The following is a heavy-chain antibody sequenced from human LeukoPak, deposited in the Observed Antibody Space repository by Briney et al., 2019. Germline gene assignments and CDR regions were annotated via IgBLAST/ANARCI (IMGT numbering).Heavy chain of an antibody. V-gene: IGHV3-30*03. J-gene: IGHJ4*02. CDR3: ARVRGIAAALADY. CDR1: GFTFSSYG. D-gene: IGHD6-13*01. Sequence: GGSLRLSCAASGFTFSSYGMHWVRQAPGKGLEWVAVISYEGNNKYYADFVKGRFTISRDNAKNSLYLQMNSLRAEDTAVYYCARVRGIAAALADYWGQGTLVTVSS. CDR2: ISYEGNNK.